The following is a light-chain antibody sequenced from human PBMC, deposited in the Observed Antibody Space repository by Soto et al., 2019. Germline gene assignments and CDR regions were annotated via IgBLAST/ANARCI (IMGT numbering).Light chain of an antibody. J-gene: IGLJ6*01. CDR2: EVS. CDR3: ASYTSSSTSVM. V-gene: IGLV2-14*01. Sequence: QSALTQPASVSGSPGQSITISCTGTSSDVGGYKYVSWYQQHPDKAPKLIIFEVSNRPSGISSRFSGSKSGNTASLNISGLQAEDEADYYCASYTSSSTSVMFGRGTKVTVL. CDR1: SSDVGGYKY.